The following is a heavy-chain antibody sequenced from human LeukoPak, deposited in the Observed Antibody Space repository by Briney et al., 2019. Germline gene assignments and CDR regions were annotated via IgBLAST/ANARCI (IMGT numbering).Heavy chain of an antibody. CDR1: GFTFSSYA. CDR3: ARDMDYYGGNSIGYFDY. CDR2: ISYDGSNK. J-gene: IGHJ4*02. V-gene: IGHV3-30*04. Sequence: GGSLRLPCAASGFTFSSYAMHWVRQAPGKGLEWVAVISYDGSNKYYADSVKGRFTISRDNSKNTLYLQMNSLRAEDTAVYYCARDMDYYGGNSIGYFDYWGQGTLVTVSS. D-gene: IGHD4-23*01.